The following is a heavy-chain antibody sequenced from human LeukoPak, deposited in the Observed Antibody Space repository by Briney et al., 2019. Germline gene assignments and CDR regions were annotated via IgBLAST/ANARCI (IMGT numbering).Heavy chain of an antibody. Sequence: SRTLSLTFTVSGGSISSGSYYWSWIRQPAGKGLEWIGRIYTSGSTNYNPSLKSRVTISVDTSKNQFSLKLSSVTAADTAVYYCARVEYSSSSGAFDIWGQGTMVTVSS. CDR2: IYTSGST. CDR3: ARVEYSSSSGAFDI. CDR1: GGSISSGSYY. J-gene: IGHJ3*02. V-gene: IGHV4-61*02. D-gene: IGHD6-6*01.